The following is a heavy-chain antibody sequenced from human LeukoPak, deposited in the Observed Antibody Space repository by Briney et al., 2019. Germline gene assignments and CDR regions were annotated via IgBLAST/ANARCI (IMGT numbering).Heavy chain of an antibody. D-gene: IGHD6-13*01. CDR3: ARAYSSSWYWNWFDP. CDR1: GYSISSGYY. V-gene: IGHV4-38-2*02. J-gene: IGHJ5*02. Sequence: SETLSLTCTVSGYSISSGYYWGWIRQPPGKGLEWIGNIYPTGSTYYNPSLKSRVAISVDTSKNQFSLKVSSVSAADTAVYYCARAYSSSWYWNWFDPWGQGTLVTVSS. CDR2: IYPTGST.